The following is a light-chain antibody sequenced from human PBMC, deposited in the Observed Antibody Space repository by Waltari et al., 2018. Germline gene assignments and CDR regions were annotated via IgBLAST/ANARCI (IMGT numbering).Light chain of an antibody. V-gene: IGKV3-20*01. J-gene: IGKJ1*01. Sequence: EIVLTQSPGTLSLSPGERGTLSCRASQSVSRFLAWYQQKPGQAPRLLIYGASTRATGNPDRFSGGGAGTGFSLTISRLDAEDCAVYYCQNYDRLPATFGQGTKVEIK. CDR3: QNYDRLPAT. CDR2: GAS. CDR1: QSVSRF.